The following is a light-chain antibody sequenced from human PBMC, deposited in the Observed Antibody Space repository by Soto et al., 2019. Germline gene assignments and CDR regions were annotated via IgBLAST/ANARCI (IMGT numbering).Light chain of an antibody. CDR1: QSVSSSY. CDR3: QQYNNWPPWT. CDR2: GAS. Sequence: IVLTQSPGTLSLSPGERATLSCRASQSVSSSYLAWYQQKPGQAPRLLIYGASIRATGIPARFSGSGSGTEFTLTISSLQSEDFAVYFCQQYNNWPPWTFGQGTKVDIK. V-gene: IGKV3-15*01. J-gene: IGKJ1*01.